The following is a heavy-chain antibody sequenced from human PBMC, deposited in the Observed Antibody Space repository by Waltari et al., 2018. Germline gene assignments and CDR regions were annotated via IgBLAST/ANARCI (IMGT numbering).Heavy chain of an antibody. CDR1: GGTFSSYT. D-gene: IGHD2-15*01. J-gene: IGHJ4*02. V-gene: IGHV1-69*02. CDR2: IVPIRAIT. Sequence: QVQLVQSGAEVKKPGSSVKVSCKASGGTFSSYTISWVRQAPGPGVEWVARIVPIRAITSDAQRFHGMVTVTADKSTRTACMELISMRSEDTAEYYCAIEMAAVVEYYLDYCGQGTLVTVSS. CDR3: AIEMAAVVEYYLDY.